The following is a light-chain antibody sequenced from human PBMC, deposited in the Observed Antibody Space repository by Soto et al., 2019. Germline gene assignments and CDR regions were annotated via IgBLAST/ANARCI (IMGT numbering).Light chain of an antibody. CDR2: ADN. Sequence: QPVLTQTPSVSGAPGQKITMSCTGSSSNIGAGYDVHWYQQLPGAAPRLLIYADNNRPSGVPDRFSASNSVTSASLAITGLQGEDEAVYYCQSYDTSLSGVIFGAGTKVTVL. V-gene: IGLV1-40*01. CDR3: QSYDTSLSGVI. J-gene: IGLJ2*01. CDR1: SSNIGAGYD.